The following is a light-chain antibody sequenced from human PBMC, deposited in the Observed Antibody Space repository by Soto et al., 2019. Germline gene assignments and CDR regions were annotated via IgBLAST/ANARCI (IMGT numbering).Light chain of an antibody. CDR1: SSDVGDHNS. V-gene: IGLV2-14*03. J-gene: IGLJ2*01. CDR2: AVS. CDR3: GSYTTSITVI. Sequence: QSALTQPASVSGSPGQSITISCTGTSSDVGDHNSVSWYQQQPGKAPKLMIYAVSNRPSGVSNRFSGSKSGNTASLTISGLQAEDEADYYCGSYTTSITVIFGGGTKLTFL.